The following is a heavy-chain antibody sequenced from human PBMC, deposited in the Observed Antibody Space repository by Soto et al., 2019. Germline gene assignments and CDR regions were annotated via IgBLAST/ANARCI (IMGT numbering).Heavy chain of an antibody. CDR2: IRSKAYGGTT. CDR1: GFTFGDYA. D-gene: IGHD6-19*01. V-gene: IGHV3-49*03. J-gene: IGHJ4*02. Sequence: GGSLRLSCTASGFTFGDYAMSWFRQAPGKGLEWVGFIRSKAYGGTTEYAASVKGRFTISRDDSKSIAYLQMNSLKTEDTAVYYCASQYSYGSIAVAGTTTYVEYGIDYWGQGTLVTVSS. CDR3: ASQYSYGSIAVAGTTTYVEYGIDY.